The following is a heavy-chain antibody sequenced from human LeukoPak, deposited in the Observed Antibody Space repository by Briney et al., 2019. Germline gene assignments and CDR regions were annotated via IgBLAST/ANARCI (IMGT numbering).Heavy chain of an antibody. CDR2: INPSGGST. CDR3: VRDGEVIIKPAASFPHDAFDI. D-gene: IGHD3-10*01. CDR1: GYTFTSYY. V-gene: IGHV1-46*01. Sequence: GASVKVSCKASGYTFTSYYMHWVRQAPGQGLEWMGIINPSGGSTSYAQKFQGRVTMTRDTATSTVYMELSSLRSEDTAVYYCVRDGEVIIKPAASFPHDAFDIWGQGTMVIVSS. J-gene: IGHJ3*02.